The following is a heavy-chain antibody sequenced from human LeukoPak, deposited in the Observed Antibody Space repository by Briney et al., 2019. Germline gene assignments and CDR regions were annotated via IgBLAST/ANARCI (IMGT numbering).Heavy chain of an antibody. V-gene: IGHV3-23*01. Sequence: GGSLRLSCAASGFTFSSYAMSWVRQAPGKGLEWVSAISGSGGSTYYADSVKGRFTISRDNSKDTLYLQMNSLRAEATAVYYCAARPVWGAFDYWGQGTLVTVSS. CDR2: ISGSGGST. CDR1: GFTFSSYA. J-gene: IGHJ4*02. D-gene: IGHD3-16*01. CDR3: AARPVWGAFDY.